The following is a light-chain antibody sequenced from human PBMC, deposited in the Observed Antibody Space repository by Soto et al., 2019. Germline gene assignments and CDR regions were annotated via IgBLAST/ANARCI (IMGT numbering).Light chain of an antibody. CDR2: DTS. CDR1: QGLSSSQ. Sequence: EIVLTQSPGTLSLSPGERAPFSCRASQGLSSSQLAWYQQTPGQAXRLXNHDTSSRATGISDRFSGSESGTDVNINMSRLEAEDFAVYDGQQYGCSSVTFGRVTQRDIK. J-gene: IGKJ5*01. V-gene: IGKV3-20*01. CDR3: QQYGCSSVT.